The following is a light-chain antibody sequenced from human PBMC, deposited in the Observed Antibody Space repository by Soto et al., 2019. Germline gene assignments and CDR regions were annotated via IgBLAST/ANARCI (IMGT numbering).Light chain of an antibody. CDR2: DNY. Sequence: QAVVTQPPSVSAAPGQKVTISCSGSSSNIGNNYVSWYQQLPGTAPKLLIYDNYKRPSGIPDRFSGSKSGTSATLGITGLQTGDEADYYCGTWDNSLSAGVFGGGTKVTVL. CDR3: GTWDNSLSAGV. CDR1: SSNIGNNY. J-gene: IGLJ2*01. V-gene: IGLV1-51*01.